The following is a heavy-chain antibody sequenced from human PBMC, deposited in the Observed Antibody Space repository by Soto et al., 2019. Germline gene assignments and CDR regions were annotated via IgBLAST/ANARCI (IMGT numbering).Heavy chain of an antibody. CDR2: ISSSGSTI. Sequence: GSLRLSCAASGFTFSSYEMNWVRQAPGKGLEWVSYISSSGSTIYYADSVKGRFTISRDNAKNSLYLQMNSLRAEDTAVYYCARVQDPYYYDSSGSFDYWGQGTLVTVSS. CDR3: ARVQDPYYYDSSGSFDY. V-gene: IGHV3-48*03. D-gene: IGHD3-22*01. J-gene: IGHJ4*02. CDR1: GFTFSSYE.